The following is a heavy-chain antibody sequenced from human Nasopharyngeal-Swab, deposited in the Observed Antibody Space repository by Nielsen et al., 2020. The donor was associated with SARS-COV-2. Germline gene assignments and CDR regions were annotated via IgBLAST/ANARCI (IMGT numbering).Heavy chain of an antibody. CDR3: ARGKYRRAFDI. Sequence: GSLRLSCTVSGGSISSSSYYWGWIRQPPGKGLDWIGSIYYSGSTYYNPSLKSRVTISVDTSKNQFSLKLSSVTAADTAVYYCARGKYRRAFDIWGQGTIVTASS. D-gene: IGHD6-6*01. J-gene: IGHJ3*02. CDR1: GGSISSSSYY. V-gene: IGHV4-39*01. CDR2: IYYSGST.